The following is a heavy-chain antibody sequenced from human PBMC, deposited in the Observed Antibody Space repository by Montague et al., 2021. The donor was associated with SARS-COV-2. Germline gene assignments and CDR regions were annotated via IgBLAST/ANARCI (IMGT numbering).Heavy chain of an antibody. CDR3: ARLKRYFDSRGSPSAFDF. CDR2: IYYTGNT. CDR1: GGSITNNIDY. Sequence: SETLSLTCTVSGGSITNNIDYWAWIRQPPGKGLEWIGSIYYTGNTYYNPSLKSRVTISVVTSKNHFTLKLSSVTAAETAVYYCARLKRYFDSRGSPSAFDFWGQGTKVTVSS. D-gene: IGHD3-22*01. J-gene: IGHJ3*01. V-gene: IGHV4-39*02.